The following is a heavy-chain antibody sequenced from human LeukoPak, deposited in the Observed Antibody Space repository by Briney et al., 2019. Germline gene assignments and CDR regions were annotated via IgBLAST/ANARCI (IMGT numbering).Heavy chain of an antibody. J-gene: IGHJ3*02. V-gene: IGHV3-53*01. CDR3: ARDYSASGSYSALDI. CDR1: GFTVSSNY. D-gene: IGHD3-10*01. Sequence: LTGGSLRLSCAASGFTVSSNYMTWVRQAPGKGLEWVAVLYNAGLTYYADSVKGRFTNSRDNSRNTLYLQMNSLRAEDTAVYYCARDYSASGSYSALDIRGQGTMVTVSS. CDR2: LYNAGLT.